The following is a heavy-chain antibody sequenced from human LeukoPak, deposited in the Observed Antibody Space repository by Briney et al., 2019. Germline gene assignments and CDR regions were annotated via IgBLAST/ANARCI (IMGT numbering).Heavy chain of an antibody. CDR1: GSIFSSYA. CDR2: ISGSGGPT. Sequence: GGSLRLSCAVSGSIFSSYAMSWVRQAPGKGLEWVSVISGSGGPTYYADSVKGRFTISRDNSKNTLYLQMNSLRADDTAVYYCAKDYLGSSGFSYYFDYWGQGTLVTVSS. D-gene: IGHD3-22*01. V-gene: IGHV3-23*01. CDR3: AKDYLGSSGFSYYFDY. J-gene: IGHJ4*02.